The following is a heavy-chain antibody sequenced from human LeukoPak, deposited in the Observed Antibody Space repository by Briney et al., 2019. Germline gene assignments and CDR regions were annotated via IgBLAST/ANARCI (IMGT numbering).Heavy chain of an antibody. CDR1: GYTFTGYY. V-gene: IGHV1-2*02. Sequence: GASVKVSCKASGYTFTGYYMHWVRQAPGQGLEGMGWINPNSGGTNYAQKFQGRVTMTRDTSISTAYMELNRLRSDDTAMYYCAREGGEWDIVLMRLSWFDPWGQGTLLTVSS. CDR3: AREGGEWDIVLMRLSWFDP. D-gene: IGHD2-8*01. CDR2: INPNSGGT. J-gene: IGHJ5*02.